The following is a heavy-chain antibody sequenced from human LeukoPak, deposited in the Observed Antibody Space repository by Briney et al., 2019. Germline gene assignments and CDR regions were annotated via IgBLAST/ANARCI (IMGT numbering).Heavy chain of an antibody. V-gene: IGHV3-43*02. D-gene: IGHD6-19*01. J-gene: IGHJ5*02. Sequence: GGSLSLSCAASWFNFDDYAMHYVRQPPGKGLEWGSRISGNGGSTYYADSVKGRFNISRDNSKSSLYLQMNSLKTEATAVYYCARGQWLTNWFDPWGQGTLVTVSS. CDR3: ARGQWLTNWFDP. CDR1: WFNFDDYA. CDR2: ISGNGGST.